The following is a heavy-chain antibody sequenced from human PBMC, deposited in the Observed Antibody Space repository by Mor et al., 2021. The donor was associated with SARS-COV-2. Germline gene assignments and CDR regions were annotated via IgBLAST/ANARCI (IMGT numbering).Heavy chain of an antibody. D-gene: IGHD6-19*01. V-gene: IGHV3-73*01. Sequence: AASVKGRFTISRDDSKNTAYLQMNSLKTEDTAVYYCTRHSGYSSGWGGYWGQGTLATVSS. CDR3: TRHSGYSSGWGGY. J-gene: IGHJ4*02.